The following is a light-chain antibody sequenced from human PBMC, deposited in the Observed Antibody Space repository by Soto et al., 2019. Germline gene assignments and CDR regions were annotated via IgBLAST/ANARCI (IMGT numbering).Light chain of an antibody. V-gene: IGLV1-40*01. J-gene: IGLJ3*02. CDR3: ASWDDSLSGRV. CDR1: SSNIGAGYD. CDR2: RNN. Sequence: QSVLTQPPSVSGAPGQRVTISCTGSSSNIGAGYDVHWYQQLPGTAPKLLIYRNNQRPSGVPDRFSGSKSRTSASLAISGLRSEDEADYYCASWDDSLSGRVFGGGTKVTVL.